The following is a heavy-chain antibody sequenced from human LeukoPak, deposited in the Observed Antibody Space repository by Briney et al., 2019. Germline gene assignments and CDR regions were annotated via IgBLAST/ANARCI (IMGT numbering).Heavy chain of an antibody. V-gene: IGHV3-43*01. CDR1: GLTFADYT. Sequence: GGSLRLSCIASGLTFADYTMHWVRQGPGKGLEWVSLITWDGDNTNYAASVRGRFTISRDNSRNSLFLQMNSLRTDDSGLYYCAKGDDYSYGYDYWGQGTLVAVSS. J-gene: IGHJ4*02. CDR2: ITWDGDNT. CDR3: AKGDDYSYGYDY. D-gene: IGHD5-18*01.